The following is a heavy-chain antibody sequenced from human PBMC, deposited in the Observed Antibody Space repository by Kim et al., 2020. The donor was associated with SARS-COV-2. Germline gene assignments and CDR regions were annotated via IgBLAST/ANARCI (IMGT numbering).Heavy chain of an antibody. D-gene: IGHD2-15*01. CDR2: IYYRSTWHY. V-gene: IGHV6-1*01. CDR3: TRRYCDGGICWDAFDI. J-gene: IGHJ3*02. Sequence: SQTLSLTCAISGDSVNSGVWTWIRQSPSRGLEWLGRIYYRSTWHYDYAPSVKGRIIINSDTSKNQFSLQLNSVTPEDTAVYYCTRRYCDGGICWDAFDIWGQGTMVTVSS. CDR1: GDSVNSGV.